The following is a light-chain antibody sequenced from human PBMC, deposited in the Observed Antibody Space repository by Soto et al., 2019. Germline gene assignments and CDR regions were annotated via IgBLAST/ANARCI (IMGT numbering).Light chain of an antibody. CDR2: WAS. Sequence: DIVMTQSPDFLAVSLGERATINCKSSQSVLYSPNNKNYLAWYQQKPGQPPKLLIYWASTRESGVPDRFSGSGYGTDFTLTISSLQAEDVAFYYCQQYHSAPQSFGQGTKVEIK. V-gene: IGKV4-1*01. CDR3: QQYHSAPQS. CDR1: QSVLYSPNNKNY. J-gene: IGKJ1*01.